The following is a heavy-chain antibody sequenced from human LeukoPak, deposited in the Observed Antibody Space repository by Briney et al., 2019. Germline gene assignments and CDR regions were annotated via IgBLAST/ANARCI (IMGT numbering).Heavy chain of an antibody. Sequence: AGGSLRLSFSASGFTFSSYAMHWVRQAPGKGLEYVSGISNNGGTTYYADAVKGRFTISRDNSKNTLSLQMSSLRLADTAVYYCVRAVGASMIRGSFQHWGQGTLVTVSS. D-gene: IGHD3-22*01. V-gene: IGHV3-64D*06. CDR2: ISNNGGTT. CDR1: GFTFSSYA. J-gene: IGHJ1*01. CDR3: VRAVGASMIRGSFQH.